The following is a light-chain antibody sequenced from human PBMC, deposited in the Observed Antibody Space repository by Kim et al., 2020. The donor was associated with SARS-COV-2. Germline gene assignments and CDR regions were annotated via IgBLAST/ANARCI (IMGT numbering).Light chain of an antibody. J-gene: IGKJ2*03. CDR3: QQYGTSPYS. Sequence: WSPGDRATPSCRASQSVSSNYLAWYQQKPGQAPRLLIYGASSRATGIPDRFSGSGSGTDFTLTISRLEPEDFVVYYCQQYGTSPYSFGQGTKLEI. CDR2: GAS. V-gene: IGKV3-20*01. CDR1: QSVSSNY.